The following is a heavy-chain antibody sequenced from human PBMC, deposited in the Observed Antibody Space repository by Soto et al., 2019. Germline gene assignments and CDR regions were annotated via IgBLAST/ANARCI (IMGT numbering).Heavy chain of an antibody. D-gene: IGHD3-10*01. Sequence: EVQLVESGGGLVKPGGSLRLSCAASGFTFSNAWMSWVRQAPGKGLEWVGRIKSKTDGGTTDYAAPEKGIFTISRDDSKNTLYLQMNSLKTEDTAVYYCSAVWFGEFGESWFDPWGQGTLVTVSS. V-gene: IGHV3-15*01. J-gene: IGHJ5*02. CDR1: GFTFSNAW. CDR2: IKSKTDGGTT. CDR3: SAVWFGEFGESWFDP.